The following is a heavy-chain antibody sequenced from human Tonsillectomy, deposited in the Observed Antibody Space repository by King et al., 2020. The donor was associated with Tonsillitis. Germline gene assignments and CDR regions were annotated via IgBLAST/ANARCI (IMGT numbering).Heavy chain of an antibody. V-gene: IGHV3-33*05. J-gene: IGHJ6*02. Sequence: VQLVESGGGVVQPGRSLRLSCAASGFTFSSYGMHWVRQAPGKGLEWVAVISYDGSNKYYADSVKGRFTISRDNSKNTLYLQMNSLRAEDTAGYYCASGGTTVDLYYYYGMDVWGQGTTVTVSS. CDR2: ISYDGSNK. D-gene: IGHD4-17*01. CDR3: ASGGTTVDLYYYYGMDV. CDR1: GFTFSSYG.